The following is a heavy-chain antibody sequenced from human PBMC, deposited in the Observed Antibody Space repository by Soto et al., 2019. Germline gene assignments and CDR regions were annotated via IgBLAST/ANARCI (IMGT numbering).Heavy chain of an antibody. Sequence: GGSLRLSCAASGFTFSSYSMNWVRQAPGKGLEWVSYISSSSSTIYYADSVKGRFTISRDNAKNSLYLQMNSLRDEDTAVYYCARDDYYDFWSGRHAFDIWGQGTMVTVSS. CDR1: GFTFSSYS. D-gene: IGHD3-3*01. V-gene: IGHV3-48*02. CDR2: ISSSSSTI. CDR3: ARDDYYDFWSGRHAFDI. J-gene: IGHJ3*02.